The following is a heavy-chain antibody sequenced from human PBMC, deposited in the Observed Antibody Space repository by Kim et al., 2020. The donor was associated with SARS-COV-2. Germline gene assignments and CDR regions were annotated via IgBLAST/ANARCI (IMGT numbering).Heavy chain of an antibody. CDR3: TTEIVVVPAAIWYFQH. CDR1: GFTFSNAW. Sequence: GGSLRLSCAASGFTFSNAWMSWVRQAPGKGLEWVGRIKSKTDGGTTDYAAPVKGRFTISRDDSKNTLYLQMNSLKTEDTAVYYCTTEIVVVPAAIWYFQHWGQGTLVTVSS. J-gene: IGHJ1*01. D-gene: IGHD2-2*01. V-gene: IGHV3-15*01. CDR2: IKSKTDGGTT.